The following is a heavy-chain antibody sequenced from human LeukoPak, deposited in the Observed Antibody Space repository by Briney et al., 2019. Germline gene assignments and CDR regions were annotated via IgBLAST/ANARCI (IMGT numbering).Heavy chain of an antibody. CDR2: ISSNGGST. J-gene: IGHJ4*02. Sequence: PGGSLRLSCSASGFTFSSYAMHWVRQAPGKGLEYVSAISSNGGSTYYADSVKGRFTISRDNSKNTLFLQMSSLRAEDTAVYYCVKDTVAGTPTYYFDYWGQGALVTVFS. V-gene: IGHV3-64D*06. CDR3: VKDTVAGTPTYYFDY. CDR1: GFTFSSYA. D-gene: IGHD6-19*01.